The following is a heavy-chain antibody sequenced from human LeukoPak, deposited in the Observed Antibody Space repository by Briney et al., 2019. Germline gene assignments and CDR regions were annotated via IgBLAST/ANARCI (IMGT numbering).Heavy chain of an antibody. D-gene: IGHD6-13*01. Sequence: SETLSLTCNVDGESFSGYYWSWIRQSPGKGLEWIGEIDQSGRTTYDASLESRVTISVDKSKDQFSLRLTSVTAADTAVYYCARFSGDSRIFDYWGQGTLVTVSS. V-gene: IGHV4-34*01. CDR2: IDQSGRT. CDR3: ARFSGDSRIFDY. J-gene: IGHJ4*02. CDR1: GESFSGYY.